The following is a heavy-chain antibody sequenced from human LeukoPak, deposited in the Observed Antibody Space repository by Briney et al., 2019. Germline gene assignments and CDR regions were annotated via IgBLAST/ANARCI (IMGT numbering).Heavy chain of an antibody. J-gene: IGHJ4*02. D-gene: IGHD2-2*01. V-gene: IGHV4-39*01. Sequence: SETLSLTCTVSGCPLSSSHYYWGWIRQPPGKGLEWIGRIYYSVSTYYNPSLKSRVTISVDTSKNQFSLKLSSVTAADTAVYYCARHSSSTSPDRYWGQGTLVTVSS. CDR3: ARHSSSTSPDRY. CDR2: IYYSVST. CDR1: GCPLSSSHYY.